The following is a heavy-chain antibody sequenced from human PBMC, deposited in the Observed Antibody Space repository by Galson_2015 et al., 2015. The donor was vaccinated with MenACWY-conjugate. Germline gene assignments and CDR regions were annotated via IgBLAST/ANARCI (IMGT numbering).Heavy chain of an antibody. CDR2: ISPGDSNT. V-gene: IGHV5-51*01. CDR3: ARHPPGGRGMDV. J-gene: IGHJ6*02. Sequence: QSGAEVKQPGESLKISCKGSGYYFTSYWIAWVRQIPGKGLEWMGLISPGDSNTRYSPAFDGQVTISADKSISTAYLQWNSLQASDTAMYCCARHPPGGRGMDVWGQGTTVTVSS. D-gene: IGHD1-26*01. CDR1: GYYFTSYW.